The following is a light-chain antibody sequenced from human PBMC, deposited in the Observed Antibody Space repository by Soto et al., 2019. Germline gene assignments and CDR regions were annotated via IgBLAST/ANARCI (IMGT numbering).Light chain of an antibody. Sequence: QAVVTQPASVSGSPGQSITISCTGTSSDVGRYNLVSWYQQHPGKAPKLMIYEVTKRPSGVSNRFSGSKSGNTASLTISGLQAEDEADYYCCSYAGSSTPFGGGTKLTVL. J-gene: IGLJ2*01. CDR3: CSYAGSSTP. CDR2: EVT. V-gene: IGLV2-23*02. CDR1: SSDVGRYNL.